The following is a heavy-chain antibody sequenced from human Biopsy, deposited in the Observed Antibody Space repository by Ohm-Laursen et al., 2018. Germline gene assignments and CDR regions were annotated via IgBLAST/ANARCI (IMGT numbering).Heavy chain of an antibody. CDR1: EGTFSNYG. V-gene: IGHV1-69*06. Sequence: GASVKVSCKSPEGTFSNYGVNWVRQAPGQGLEWLGGNSPIFGTGNYAQKFQDRVTVAADTSTSTATMELRSLRSDDPAVYYCATKLTGYFHHWGQGTLVIVSS. CDR2: NSPIFGTG. J-gene: IGHJ1*01. CDR3: ATKLTGYFHH. D-gene: IGHD3-9*01.